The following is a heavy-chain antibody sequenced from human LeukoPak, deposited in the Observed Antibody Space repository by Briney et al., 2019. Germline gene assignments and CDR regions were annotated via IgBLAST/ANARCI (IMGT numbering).Heavy chain of an antibody. D-gene: IGHD2-15*01. Sequence: GASVKVSFKASGYTLTGDYMHWVRQAPGQGLEWMGWINPNSSVKIYAQMFQGGVTMNRDTSIRTAYMEVSGLRSDDTAVYYCAKWIEAGGYYFDYWGQGTLVTVSS. V-gene: IGHV1-2*02. J-gene: IGHJ4*02. CDR3: AKWIEAGGYYFDY. CDR1: GYTLTGDY. CDR2: INPNSSVK.